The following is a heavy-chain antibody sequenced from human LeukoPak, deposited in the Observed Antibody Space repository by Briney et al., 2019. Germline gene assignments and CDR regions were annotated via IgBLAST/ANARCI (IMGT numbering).Heavy chain of an antibody. Sequence: SETLSLTCTFSGGSISSYYWSWIRQPAGNGPEWIGRIHTSGSTNYIPSLKSRVTMSVDTSKNQFSLKLSSVTAADTAVYYCARDRYYYDSSGNRYFDLWGRGTLVTVSS. CDR1: GGSISSYY. CDR3: ARDRYYYDSSGNRYFDL. CDR2: IHTSGST. V-gene: IGHV4-4*07. J-gene: IGHJ2*01. D-gene: IGHD3-22*01.